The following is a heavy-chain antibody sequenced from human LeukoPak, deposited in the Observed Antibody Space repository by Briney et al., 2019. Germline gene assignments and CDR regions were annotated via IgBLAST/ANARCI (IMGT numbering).Heavy chain of an antibody. V-gene: IGHV1-46*01. CDR1: GYTFTSYY. CDR3: ARGVYSSSSVNWFDP. Sequence: ASVKVSCKASGYTFTSYYMHWVRQAPGQGLEWMGIIKPSGGSTTYAQKFQGRVTMTRDTSTGTVYMELSSLRSEDTAVYYCARGVYSSSSVNWFDPWGQGTLVTVSS. J-gene: IGHJ5*02. D-gene: IGHD6-6*01. CDR2: IKPSGGST.